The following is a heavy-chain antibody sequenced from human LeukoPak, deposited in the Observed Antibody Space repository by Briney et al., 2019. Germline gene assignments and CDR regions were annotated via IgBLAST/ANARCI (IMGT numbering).Heavy chain of an antibody. Sequence: GGSLRLSCAASGFTFSSYWMHWVRQAPGKGLVWVSRINSDGSITTYADSVKGRFTISRDNAKNTLYLQMNSLRAEDTAVYYCAREVQCSSSSCIYYYGMDVLGQGTTVTVSS. CDR3: AREVQCSSSSCIYYYGMDV. CDR1: GFTFSSYW. CDR2: INSDGSIT. J-gene: IGHJ6*02. D-gene: IGHD2-2*01. V-gene: IGHV3-74*01.